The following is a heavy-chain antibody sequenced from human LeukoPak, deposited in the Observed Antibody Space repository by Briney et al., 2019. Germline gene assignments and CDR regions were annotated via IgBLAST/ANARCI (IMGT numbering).Heavy chain of an antibody. Sequence: ASVKVSCKASGGTFSSYAISWVRQAPGQGLEWMGWISGYNGNTDYAQQLQDRVTMTTDTSTSTAYMELRSLRSDDTAVYYCARRQLGMRPSDYWGQGTLVTVSS. CDR1: GGTFSSYA. CDR2: ISGYNGNT. J-gene: IGHJ4*02. V-gene: IGHV1-18*01. D-gene: IGHD7-27*01. CDR3: ARRQLGMRPSDY.